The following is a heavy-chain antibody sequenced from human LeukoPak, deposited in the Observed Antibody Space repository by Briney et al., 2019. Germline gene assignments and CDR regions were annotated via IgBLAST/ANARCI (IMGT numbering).Heavy chain of an antibody. CDR3: ASPRPDVGVVAASYYYMDV. Sequence: GASVKVSCKASGGTFSSYAISWVRQAPGQGLEWMGGIIPIFGTANYAQKFQSRVTITADKSTSTAYMELSSLRSEDTAVYYCASPRPDVGVVAASYYYMDVWGKGTTVTVSS. CDR1: GGTFSSYA. CDR2: IIPIFGTA. D-gene: IGHD2-15*01. V-gene: IGHV1-69*06. J-gene: IGHJ6*03.